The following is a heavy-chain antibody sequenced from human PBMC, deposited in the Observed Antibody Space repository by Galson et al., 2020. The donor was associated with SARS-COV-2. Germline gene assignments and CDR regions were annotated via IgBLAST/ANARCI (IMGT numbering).Heavy chain of an antibody. CDR3: ARILPSGYYDH. D-gene: IGHD1-1*01. J-gene: IGHJ4*02. V-gene: IGHV3-7*01. Sequence: GGSLRLSCTASGFTFRGYRMTSVRQPPGMGLEWVAYINRDGTQADYADPARGRFTISRDNVESSVYLQMNSLRAEDTAVYYCARILPSGYYDHWGQGTLVTVSS. CDR2: INRDGTQA. CDR1: GFTFRGYR.